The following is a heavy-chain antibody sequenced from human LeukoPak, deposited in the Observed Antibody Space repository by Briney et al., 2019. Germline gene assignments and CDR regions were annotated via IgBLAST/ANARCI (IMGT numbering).Heavy chain of an antibody. Sequence: GGSLRLSCAASGFTFSSYGMSWVRQAPGKGLEWVSAISGSGGSTYYADSVKGRFTISRDNSKNTRYLQMNSLRAEDTAVYYCAKDSVAAAGLFDYWGQGTLVTVSS. CDR1: GFTFSSYG. CDR3: AKDSVAAAGLFDY. CDR2: ISGSGGST. D-gene: IGHD6-13*01. J-gene: IGHJ4*02. V-gene: IGHV3-23*01.